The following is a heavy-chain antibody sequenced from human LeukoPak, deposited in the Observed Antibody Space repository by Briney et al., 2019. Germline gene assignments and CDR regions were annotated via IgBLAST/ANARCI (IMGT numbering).Heavy chain of an antibody. V-gene: IGHV4-61*02. CDR1: GDSISSGDYY. CDR3: ARSGFMPYYYYMDV. Sequence: SETLSLTCTVSGDSISSGDYYWSWIRQPAGKGLEWIGRISSSGSTNYNPSLKSRVTISVDTSKNQFSLKLSSVTAADTAVYYCARSGFMPYYYYMDVWGKGTTVTVSS. CDR2: ISSSGST. J-gene: IGHJ6*03. D-gene: IGHD2-2*01.